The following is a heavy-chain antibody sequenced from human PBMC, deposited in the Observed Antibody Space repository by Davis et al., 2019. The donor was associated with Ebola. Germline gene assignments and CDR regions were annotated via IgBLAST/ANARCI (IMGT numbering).Heavy chain of an antibody. CDR3: ARIGTWLQSN. J-gene: IGHJ4*02. CDR2: IYHSGTT. Sequence: MPSETLSLTCTVSGSPVSGSNWWRWVRQPPGKGLEWIGAIYHSGTTNYNPSLKSRVTISLDKSKNQFFLNLTSVTAADTAVYYCARIGTWLQSNWGQGTLVTVSS. D-gene: IGHD5-24*01. CDR1: GSPVSGSNW. V-gene: IGHV4-4*02.